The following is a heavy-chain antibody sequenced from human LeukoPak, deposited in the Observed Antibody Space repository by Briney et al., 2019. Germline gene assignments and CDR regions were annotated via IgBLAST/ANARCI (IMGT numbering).Heavy chain of an antibody. CDR3: ARRMVRGVIIKYNWFDP. V-gene: IGHV4-34*01. CDR2: INHSGST. CDR1: GGSFSGYY. D-gene: IGHD3-10*01. Sequence: SETLSLTCAVYGGSFSGYYWSWIRQPPGKGLEWIGEINHSGSTNYNPSLKSRVTISVDTSKNQFSLRLSSVTAADTAVYYCARRMVRGVIIKYNWFDPWGQGTLVTVSS. J-gene: IGHJ5*02.